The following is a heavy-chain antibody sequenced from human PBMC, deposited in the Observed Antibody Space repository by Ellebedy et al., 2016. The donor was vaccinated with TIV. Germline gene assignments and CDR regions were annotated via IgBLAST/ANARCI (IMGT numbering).Heavy chain of an antibody. Sequence: AASVKVSCKASGYTFANYDISWVRQAPGQGLEWMGWIGADNGHTNYAQKFQGRVTMTTDTSTSTAYMELRSLRSDDTAVYYCARDSRGHGGQPLDYWGQGTQVTVSS. CDR1: GYTFANYD. V-gene: IGHV1-18*04. J-gene: IGHJ4*02. CDR2: IGADNGHT. D-gene: IGHD3-16*01. CDR3: ARDSRGHGGQPLDY.